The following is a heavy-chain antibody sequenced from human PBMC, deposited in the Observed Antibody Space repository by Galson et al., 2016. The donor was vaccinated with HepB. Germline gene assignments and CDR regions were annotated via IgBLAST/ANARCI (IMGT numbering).Heavy chain of an antibody. Sequence: SLRLSCAASGFTFSSYWMNWIRQAPGKGLEWVANINQVGSEEYYVDSVNGRFTISRDNTKNLMYLQMNSLRAEDTAVYYCARDGCLYAMDVWGQGAAVTVAS. CDR1: GFTFSSYW. J-gene: IGHJ6*02. D-gene: IGHD4/OR15-4a*01. V-gene: IGHV3-7*03. CDR2: INQVGSEE. CDR3: ARDGCLYAMDV.